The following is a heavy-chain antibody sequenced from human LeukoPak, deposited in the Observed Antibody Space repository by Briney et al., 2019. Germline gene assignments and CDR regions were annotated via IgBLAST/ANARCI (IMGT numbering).Heavy chain of an antibody. D-gene: IGHD3-3*01. V-gene: IGHV4-34*01. CDR3: ARTGLGYYFWSGYYTQTFDY. Sequence: SETLSLTCAVYGGSFSGYYWSWIRQPPGKGLEWIGEINHSGSTNYNPSLKSRATISVDTSKNQFSLKLSSVTAADTAVYYCARTGLGYYFWSGYYTQTFDYWGQGTLVTVSS. CDR1: GGSFSGYY. J-gene: IGHJ4*02. CDR2: INHSGST.